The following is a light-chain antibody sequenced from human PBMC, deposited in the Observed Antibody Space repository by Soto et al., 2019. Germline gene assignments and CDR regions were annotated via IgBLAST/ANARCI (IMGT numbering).Light chain of an antibody. V-gene: IGKV1-39*01. CDR3: QQSYSVPHT. J-gene: IGKJ2*01. Sequence: DIQMTQSPSSLSASVGDRVTITCRASQTITSDLNWYQQRPGKAPKLLIYAASNLQSGVPSRFSGSGSGTDFALTINDLQPEDFATFYCQQSYSVPHTFGQGTKVDIK. CDR1: QTITSD. CDR2: AAS.